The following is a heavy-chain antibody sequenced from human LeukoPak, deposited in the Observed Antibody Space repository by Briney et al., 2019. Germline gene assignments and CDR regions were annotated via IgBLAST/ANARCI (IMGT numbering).Heavy chain of an antibody. V-gene: IGHV1-18*01. CDR2: ISAYNGNT. CDR1: GYTFTSYG. CDR3: ARDSGLTYYDFWSVGYYYYMDV. Sequence: GASVKVSCKASGYTFTSYGISWVRQAPGQGLEWMGWISAYNGNTNYAQKLQGRVTMTTDTSTSTAYMELRSLRSDDTAVYYCARDSGLTYYDFWSVGYYYYMDVWGKGTTVTVSS. J-gene: IGHJ6*03. D-gene: IGHD3-3*01.